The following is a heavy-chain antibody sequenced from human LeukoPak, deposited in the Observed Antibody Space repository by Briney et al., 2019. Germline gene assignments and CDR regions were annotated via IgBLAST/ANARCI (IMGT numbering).Heavy chain of an antibody. V-gene: IGHV3-7*01. D-gene: IGHD3-22*01. CDR1: GFTFSSYW. CDR2: IKEDGSEQ. CDR3: ARGQVNMGV. J-gene: IGHJ6*03. Sequence: PGGSLRLSCAASGFTFSSYWMSWVRQAPGKGLEWVANIKEDGSEQYYVDSVMGRFTISRDNAKNSLHLQMDSLRVEDTAVYYCARGQVNMGVWGKGTSVTVSS.